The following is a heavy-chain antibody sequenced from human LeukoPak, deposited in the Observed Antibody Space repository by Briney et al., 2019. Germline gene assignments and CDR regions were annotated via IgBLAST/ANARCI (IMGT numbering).Heavy chain of an antibody. CDR2: IIPIFGTA. CDR1: GGTFSSYA. J-gene: IGHJ5*02. D-gene: IGHD3-22*01. V-gene: IGHV1-69*05. CDR3: ARGYSSGYYPAA. Sequence: SVKVSCKASGGTFSSYAISWVRQAPGQGLEWMGGIIPIFGTANYAQKFQGRVTITTDESTSTAYMELSSLRSEDTAVYYCARGYSSGYYPAAWGQRTLVTASS.